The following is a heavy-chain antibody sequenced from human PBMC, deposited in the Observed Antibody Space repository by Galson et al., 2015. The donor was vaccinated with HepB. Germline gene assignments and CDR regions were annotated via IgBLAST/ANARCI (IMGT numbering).Heavy chain of an antibody. J-gene: IGHJ4*02. CDR1: GFTFSSYG. D-gene: IGHD6-19*01. Sequence: ALRLSCAASGFTFSSYGMHWVRQAPGKGLEGVAVISYDGSNKYYADSVKGRFTISRDNSKNTLYLQMNSLRAEDTAVYYCAKDLAGIAVAGTDYWGQGTLVTVSS. CDR2: ISYDGSNK. V-gene: IGHV3-30*18. CDR3: AKDLAGIAVAGTDY.